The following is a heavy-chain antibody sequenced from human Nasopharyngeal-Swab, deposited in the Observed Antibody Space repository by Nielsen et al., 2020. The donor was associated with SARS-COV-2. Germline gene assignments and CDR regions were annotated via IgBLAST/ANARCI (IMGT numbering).Heavy chain of an antibody. V-gene: IGHV5-51*01. J-gene: IGHJ6*02. CDR1: GYRFTEYW. CDR3: AIGAAVGTLFHVMDV. D-gene: IGHD1-26*01. Sequence: GESLKISCATSGYRFTEYWIAWERQAPGKGLECMGTIFPGDSDTRYSPSFEGRVTISVDQSITTAYLHWTSLKASDTAKYYCAIGAAVGTLFHVMDVWGQGTMVTVSS. CDR2: IFPGDSDT.